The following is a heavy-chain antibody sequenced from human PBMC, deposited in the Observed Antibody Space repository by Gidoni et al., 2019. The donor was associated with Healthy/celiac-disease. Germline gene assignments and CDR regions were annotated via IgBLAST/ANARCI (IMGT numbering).Heavy chain of an antibody. CDR2: IKSKTDSGTT. D-gene: IGHD6-25*01. J-gene: IGHJ6*02. V-gene: IGHV3-15*07. CDR3: TSMISGNYYYYGMDV. Sequence: EVQLVESGGGLVKPGGSLRLSCAASGFTFTNAWMNWVRPAPGKGLEWVGRIKSKTDSGTTDYAAPVKGRFTISRDDSKNTLYLQMNSLKTEDTAVYYCTSMISGNYYYYGMDVWGQGTTVTVSS. CDR1: GFTFTNAW.